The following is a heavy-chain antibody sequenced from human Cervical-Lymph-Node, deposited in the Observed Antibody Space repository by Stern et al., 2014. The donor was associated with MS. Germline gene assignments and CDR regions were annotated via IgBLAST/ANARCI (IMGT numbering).Heavy chain of an antibody. Sequence: VQLVESGPGLVKPSETLSLTCSVSGGSISSYYWSWIRQPPGKGLEWIGYIYESVSPNYNPSLQSRVTISVDTSKTQFSLKLSSVTAADTAVYYCARFGGYYYYAVDVWGQGTTVTVSS. V-gene: IGHV4-59*01. D-gene: IGHD3-10*01. CDR2: IYESVSP. J-gene: IGHJ6*02. CDR1: GGSISSYY. CDR3: ARFGGYYYYAVDV.